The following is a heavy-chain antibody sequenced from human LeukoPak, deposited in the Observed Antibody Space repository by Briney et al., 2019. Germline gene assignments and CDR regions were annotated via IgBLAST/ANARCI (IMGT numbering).Heavy chain of an antibody. CDR1: TYSISSSQY. J-gene: IGHJ4*02. Sequence: PSETPSLTCTVSTYSISSSQYWGWIRQSPGKGLEWIGSIHHSGNTYYNPSLKSRVTISIDTSKNQFFLKLKYVTAADTAVYYCARPFCSGSSCFFGNFFDFWGQGTLVPVSS. CDR2: IHHSGNT. D-gene: IGHD2-2*01. CDR3: ARPFCSGSSCFFGNFFDF. V-gene: IGHV4-38-2*02.